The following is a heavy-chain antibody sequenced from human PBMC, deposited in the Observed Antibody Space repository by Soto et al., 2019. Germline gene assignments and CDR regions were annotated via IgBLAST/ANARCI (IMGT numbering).Heavy chain of an antibody. CDR1: GGSISSGAYY. CDR2: IYYSGST. J-gene: IGHJ4*02. CDR3: ARESGDGYNRIDY. D-gene: IGHD5-12*01. V-gene: IGHV4-31*03. Sequence: QVQLQESGPGLVKPSQTLSLTCTVSGGSISSGAYYWSWIRQHPGKGLEWIGYIYYSGSTYYNPSLKSRVTISVDTSKNQFSLRLSSVTAADTAVYYCARESGDGYNRIDYWGQGTLVTGSS.